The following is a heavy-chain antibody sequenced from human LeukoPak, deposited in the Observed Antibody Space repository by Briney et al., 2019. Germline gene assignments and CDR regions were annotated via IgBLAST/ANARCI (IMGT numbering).Heavy chain of an antibody. V-gene: IGHV3-23*01. D-gene: IGHD3-16*02. CDR3: AKERAGYTNPYYFDY. CDR2: ISGSGANT. J-gene: IGHJ4*02. Sequence: GGSLRLLCAASRFTFSTYAMRCVRRAPGKGLEGVITISGSGANTYYADSVRGRFTISRDNSKNTLYLHMNSLRAEDTAVYYCAKERAGYTNPYYFDYWGQGTLVTVSS. CDR1: RFTFSTYA.